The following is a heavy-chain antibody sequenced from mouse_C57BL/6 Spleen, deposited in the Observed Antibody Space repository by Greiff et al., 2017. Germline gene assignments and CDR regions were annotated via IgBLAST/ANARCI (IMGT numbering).Heavy chain of an antibody. J-gene: IGHJ3*01. CDR3: ARADSSGQPTFAY. CDR1: GFTFSSYA. Sequence: EVQRVESGGGLVKPGGSLKLSCAASGFTFSSYAMSWVRQTPEKRLEWVATISDGGSYTYYPDNVKGRFTISRDNAKNNLYLQMSHLKSEDTAMYYCARADSSGQPTFAYWGQGTLVTVSA. V-gene: IGHV5-4*01. CDR2: ISDGGSYT. D-gene: IGHD3-2*02.